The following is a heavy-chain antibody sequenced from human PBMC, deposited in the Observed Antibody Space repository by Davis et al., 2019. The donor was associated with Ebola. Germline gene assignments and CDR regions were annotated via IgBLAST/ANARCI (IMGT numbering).Heavy chain of an antibody. Sequence: SVKVSCKASGGTFSRSAISWVRQAPGQGLEWMGGIIPIFGTANYAQKFQGRVTITADESTSTAYMELSSLRSEDTAVYYCAREPSYYYGSGSYEMGDAFDIWGQGTMVTVSS. V-gene: IGHV1-69*13. CDR3: AREPSYYYGSGSYEMGDAFDI. CDR2: IIPIFGTA. J-gene: IGHJ3*02. CDR1: GGTFSRSA. D-gene: IGHD3-10*01.